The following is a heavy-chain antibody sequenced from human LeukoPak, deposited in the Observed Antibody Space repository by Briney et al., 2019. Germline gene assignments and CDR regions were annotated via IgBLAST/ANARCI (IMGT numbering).Heavy chain of an antibody. CDR2: ISGSDTST. CDR1: GFTFSGYW. J-gene: IGHJ4*02. Sequence: RPGGSLRLSCTASGFTFSGYWMSWVRQAPGKGLEWVSAISGSDTSTYYVDSVKGRFTISRDNSKNTLYLQMNSLRAEDTAVYYCAKDRGYDILTGYDHWGQGTLVTVSS. D-gene: IGHD3-9*01. CDR3: AKDRGYDILTGYDH. V-gene: IGHV3-23*01.